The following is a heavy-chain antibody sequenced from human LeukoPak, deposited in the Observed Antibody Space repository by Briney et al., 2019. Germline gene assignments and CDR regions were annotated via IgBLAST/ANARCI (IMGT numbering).Heavy chain of an antibody. CDR3: ASHLRGYYYYGMDV. D-gene: IGHD3-10*01. CDR1: GFTFSSYA. V-gene: IGHV3-23*01. Sequence: QAGGSLRLSCAASGFTFSSYAMSWVRQAPGKWLEWVSAISGSGGSTYYADSGKGRFTISRDNSKNMLYMQMNSLRAEDTAVYYCASHLRGYYYYGMDVWGQGTTVTVSS. CDR2: ISGSGGST. J-gene: IGHJ6*02.